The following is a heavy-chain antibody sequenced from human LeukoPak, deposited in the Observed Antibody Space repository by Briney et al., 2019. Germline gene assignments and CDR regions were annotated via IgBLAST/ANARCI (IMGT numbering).Heavy chain of an antibody. CDR2: INTDGSTT. CDR3: ARAWRYCSGTSCYALDY. Sequence: PGGSLRLSCAASGFTFSGYWMHWVRQAPGKGLVWVSHINTDGSTTTYADSVKGRFTISRDNGKNTLYLQMNSLRAEDTAVYYCARAWRYCSGTSCYALDYWGQGTLVTVSS. J-gene: IGHJ4*02. V-gene: IGHV3-74*01. D-gene: IGHD2-2*01. CDR1: GFTFSGYW.